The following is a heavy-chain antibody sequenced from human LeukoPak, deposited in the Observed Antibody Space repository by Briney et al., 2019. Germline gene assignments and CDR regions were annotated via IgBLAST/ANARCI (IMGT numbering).Heavy chain of an antibody. V-gene: IGHV3-66*01. D-gene: IGHD1-14*01. CDR1: GFTVSSNY. J-gene: IGHJ5*02. Sequence: GGSLRLSCAASGFTVSSNYMSWVRQAPGKGLEWVSVIYSGGSTYYADSVKGRFTISRDNSKNTLYLQMNSLRAEDTAGYYCATTKIFRTGKGLAPRGQGTLVTVSS. CDR2: IYSGGST. CDR3: ATTKIFRTGKGLAP.